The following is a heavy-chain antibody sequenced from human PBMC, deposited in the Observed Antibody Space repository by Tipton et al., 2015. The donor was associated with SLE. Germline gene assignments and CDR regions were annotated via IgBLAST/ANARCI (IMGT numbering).Heavy chain of an antibody. CDR1: GGSFSGYY. CDR3: AREALDHGVLDY. Sequence: TLSLTCAVYGGSFSGYYWSWIRQPPGKGLEWIGYIYHSGSTYYNPSLKSRVTISVDRSKNQFSLKLSSVTAADTAVYYCAREALDHGVLDYWGQGTLVTVSS. D-gene: IGHD3-16*01. V-gene: IGHV4-30-2*01. J-gene: IGHJ4*02. CDR2: IYHSGST.